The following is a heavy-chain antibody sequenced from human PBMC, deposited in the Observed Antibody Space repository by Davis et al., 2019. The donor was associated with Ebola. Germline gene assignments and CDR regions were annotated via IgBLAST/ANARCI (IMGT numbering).Heavy chain of an antibody. J-gene: IGHJ5*02. CDR3: ARGEAVAATPPPGIDP. CDR1: GYTFTGYY. D-gene: IGHD6-19*01. Sequence: ASVKVSCKASGYTFTGYYMHWVRQAPGQGLEWMGWINPNSGGINYAQKFQGRVTMTRDTSINTAYMELNRLRSDDTAVYYCARGEAVAATPPPGIDPWGQGTLVTVSS. CDR2: INPNSGGI. V-gene: IGHV1-2*02.